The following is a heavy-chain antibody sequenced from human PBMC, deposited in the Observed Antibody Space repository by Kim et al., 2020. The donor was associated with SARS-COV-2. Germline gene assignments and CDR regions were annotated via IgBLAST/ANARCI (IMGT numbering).Heavy chain of an antibody. Sequence: GGSLRLSCAGSGFTFDEYAMHWVRQAPGKGLEWVSGIFSSGRTGYADSMKGRVTISRDNAKNLLYLQINSLTLEDTAFYYCIKDIVAGGADSWGPNPGHRLL. J-gene: IGHJ5*01. CDR1: GFTFDEYA. D-gene: IGHD1-26*01. V-gene: IGHV3-9*01. CDR2: IFSSGRT. CDR3: IKDIVAGGADS.